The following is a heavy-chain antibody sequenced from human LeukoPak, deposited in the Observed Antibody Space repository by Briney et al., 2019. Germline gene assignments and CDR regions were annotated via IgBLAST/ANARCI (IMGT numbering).Heavy chain of an antibody. J-gene: IGHJ5*02. D-gene: IGHD6-19*01. Sequence: SETLSLTCTVSGGSISSYYWSWIRQPPGKGLEWIGYIYYSGSTNYNPSLKSRVTISVDTSKNQFSLKLSSVTAADTAVYYCARRRQNRGIAVAGPYSGNNWFDPWGQGTLVTVSS. CDR1: GGSISSYY. CDR3: ARRRQNRGIAVAGPYSGNNWFDP. CDR2: IYYSGST. V-gene: IGHV4-59*08.